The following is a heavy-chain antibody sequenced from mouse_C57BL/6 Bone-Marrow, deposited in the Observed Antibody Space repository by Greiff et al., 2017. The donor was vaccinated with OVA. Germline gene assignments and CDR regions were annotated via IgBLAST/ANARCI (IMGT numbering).Heavy chain of an antibody. J-gene: IGHJ4*01. CDR3: ARDYYGSSYFYYAMDY. Sequence: QVQLKESGAELARPGASVKLSCKASGYTFTSYGISWVKQRTGQGLEWIGEIYPRSGNTYYNEKFKGKATLTADKSSSTAYMELRSLTSEDSAVYFCARDYYGSSYFYYAMDYWGQGTSVTVSS. CDR2: IYPRSGNT. D-gene: IGHD1-1*01. CDR1: GYTFTSYG. V-gene: IGHV1-81*01.